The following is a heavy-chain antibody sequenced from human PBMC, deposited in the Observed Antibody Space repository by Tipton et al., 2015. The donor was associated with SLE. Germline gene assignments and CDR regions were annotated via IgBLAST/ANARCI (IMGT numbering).Heavy chain of an antibody. CDR1: GGSISRGGYY. CDR2: IDYSGST. D-gene: IGHD2-15*01. J-gene: IGHJ4*02. Sequence: TLSLTCTVSGGSISRGGYYWSWIRQHPGKGLEWIGYIDYSGSTYYNPSLKSRVTISVETSKNQFSLKLSSVTAADTAVYYCARVRGGVFPFDYWGQGTLVTVSS. CDR3: ARVRGGVFPFDY. V-gene: IGHV4-31*03.